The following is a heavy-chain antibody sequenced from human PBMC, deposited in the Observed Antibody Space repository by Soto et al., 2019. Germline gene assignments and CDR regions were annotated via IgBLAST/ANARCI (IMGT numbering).Heavy chain of an antibody. CDR1: GGTFSSYA. CDR2: IIPIFGTA. V-gene: IGHV1-69*06. Sequence: ASVKVSCKASGGTFSSYAISWVRQAPGQGLEWMGGIIPIFGTANYAQKFQGRVTITADKSTSTAYMELSSLRSEDTAVYYCASPRVGIVVVPAADLGYYYGMDVWGQGTTVTVSS. J-gene: IGHJ6*02. CDR3: ASPRVGIVVVPAADLGYYYGMDV. D-gene: IGHD2-2*01.